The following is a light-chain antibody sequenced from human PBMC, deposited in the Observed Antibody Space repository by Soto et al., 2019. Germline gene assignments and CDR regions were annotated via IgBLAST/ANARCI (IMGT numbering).Light chain of an antibody. J-gene: IGLJ2*01. CDR2: EGS. Sequence: QSALTQPASVSGSPEQSITISCTGTSSDVGSYNLVSWYQQYPDKAPKLIIYEGSKRPSGVSNRFSGSKSGNTASLTISGLQAEDEADYYCCSFALGSTLIFGGGTKVTVL. CDR1: SSDVGSYNL. V-gene: IGLV2-23*01. CDR3: CSFALGSTLI.